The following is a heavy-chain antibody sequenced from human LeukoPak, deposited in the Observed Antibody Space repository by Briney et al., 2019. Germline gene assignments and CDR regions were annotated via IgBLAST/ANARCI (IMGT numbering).Heavy chain of an antibody. V-gene: IGHV4-4*02. J-gene: IGHJ4*02. CDR3: VRDRNSNLRLGF. CDR2: IFYSGSV. CDR1: GGSINSSNW. D-gene: IGHD5-12*01. Sequence: SETLPLTCDVSGGSINSSNWWSWVRQSPEKGLEWIGQIFYSGSVNYSPSFKSRVTISVDTSKNLFSLRLTSMTAADTAIYYCVRDRNSNLRLGFWGPGTLVTVSS.